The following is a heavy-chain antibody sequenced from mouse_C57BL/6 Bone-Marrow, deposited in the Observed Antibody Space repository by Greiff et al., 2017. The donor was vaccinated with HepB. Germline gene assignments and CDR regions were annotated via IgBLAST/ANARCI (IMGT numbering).Heavy chain of an antibody. CDR1: GYTFTSYW. CDR3: ARDWDGAY. CDR2: IDPSDSYT. D-gene: IGHD4-1*01. J-gene: IGHJ3*01. V-gene: IGHV1-50*01. Sequence: QVQLQQPGAELVKPGASVKLSCKASGYTFTSYWMQWVKQRPGQGLEWIGEIDPSDSYTNYNQKFKGKATLTVDTSSSTAYMQLISLTSEDSAVYYCARDWDGAYWGQGTLVTVSA.